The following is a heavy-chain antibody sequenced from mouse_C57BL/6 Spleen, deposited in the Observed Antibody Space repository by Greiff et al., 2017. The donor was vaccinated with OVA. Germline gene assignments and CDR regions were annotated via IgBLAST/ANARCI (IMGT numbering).Heavy chain of an antibody. CDR3: ARGYPGGYFDV. CDR2: IDPEDGVT. V-gene: IGHV14-2*01. J-gene: IGHJ1*03. D-gene: IGHD2-2*01. CDR1: GFNIKDYY. Sequence: VQLKQSGAELVKPGASVKLSCTASGFNIKDYYMHWVKQRTEQGLEWIGRIDPEDGVTKYAPKFQGKATITADTSSNTAYLQLSSLTSEDAAVYYCARGYPGGYFDVWGTGTTVTVSS.